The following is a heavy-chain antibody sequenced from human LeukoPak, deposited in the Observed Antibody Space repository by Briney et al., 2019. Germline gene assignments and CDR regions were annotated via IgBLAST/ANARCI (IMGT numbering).Heavy chain of an antibody. CDR2: IYNNGSA. V-gene: IGHV4-59*01. D-gene: IGHD1-1*01. CDR3: ARLPPQYRNDLYCYFMDL. CDR1: GGSITSYF. J-gene: IGHJ6*03. Sequence: PSETLSLTCTVSGGSITSYFWSWIRQPPGKGLECIGYIYNNGSAKYNPSLKSRVTISLDTSKNQFSLRLTSMTAADTAVYYCARLPPQYRNDLYCYFMDLWGKGTTVTVSS.